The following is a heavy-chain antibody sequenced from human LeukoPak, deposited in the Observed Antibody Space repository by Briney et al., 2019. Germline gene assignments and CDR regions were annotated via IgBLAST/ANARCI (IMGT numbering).Heavy chain of an antibody. V-gene: IGHV1-2*02. CDR3: ARKYYDSGGYYF. CDR1: GYTFTDYS. D-gene: IGHD3-22*01. Sequence: ASVKVSRKASGYTFTDYSIHWVRQAPGQGLEWMGWIIPNSGGTNYARKFQGRVTMTRDTSSSTAFMELSSLISDDTAMYYCARKYYDSGGYYFWGPGTLVTVSS. CDR2: IIPNSGGT. J-gene: IGHJ4*02.